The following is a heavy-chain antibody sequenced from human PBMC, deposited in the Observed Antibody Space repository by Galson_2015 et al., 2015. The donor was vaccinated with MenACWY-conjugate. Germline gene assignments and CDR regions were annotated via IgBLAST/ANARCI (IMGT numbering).Heavy chain of an antibody. CDR2: IDWDDDK. CDR3: ARGEVSGSYGY. D-gene: IGHD1-26*01. J-gene: IGHJ4*02. Sequence: PALVKPTQPLTLTCTFSGFSLSTSGMRVSWIRQPPGKALEWLARIDWDDDKFYSTSLKTRLTISKDTSKNQVVLTMTNMDPVDTATYYCARGEVSGSYGYWGQGTLVTVSS. CDR1: GFSLSTSGMR. V-gene: IGHV2-70*04.